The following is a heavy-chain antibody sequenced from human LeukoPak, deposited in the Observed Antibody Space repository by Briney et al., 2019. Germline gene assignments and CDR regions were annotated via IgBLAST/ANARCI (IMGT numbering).Heavy chain of an antibody. D-gene: IGHD4/OR15-4a*01. V-gene: IGHV4-4*07. CDR1: GASISSFH. CDR2: IFTGGSA. CDR3: ACDTNYTY. J-gene: IGHJ4*02. Sequence: PSETLSLTCTVSGASISSFHWSWIRQPAGKGLELRGRIFTGGSADYNPSLKSQVTISVDKSSNQFSPKLPSVTAADPAVYYCACDTNYTYWGQGTLVTVSS.